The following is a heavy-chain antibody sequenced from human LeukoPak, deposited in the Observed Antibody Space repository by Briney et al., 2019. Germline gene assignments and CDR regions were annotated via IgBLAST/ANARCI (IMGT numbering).Heavy chain of an antibody. CDR1: GGSISSSSYY. D-gene: IGHD3-22*01. V-gene: IGHV4-39*01. J-gene: IGHJ3*02. Sequence: PSETLSLTCTVSGGSISSSSYYWGWIRQPPGKGLEWVGSIYYSGSTYYNPSLKSRVTISVDTSKNQFSLKLSSVTAADTAVYYCARGYYYDSSGYYYPFITRGGDDAFDIWGQGTMVTVSS. CDR3: ARGYYYDSSGYYYPFITRGGDDAFDI. CDR2: IYYSGST.